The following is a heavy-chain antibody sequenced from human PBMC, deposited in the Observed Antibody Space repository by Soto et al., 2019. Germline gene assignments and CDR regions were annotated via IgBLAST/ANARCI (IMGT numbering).Heavy chain of an antibody. V-gene: IGHV6-1*01. D-gene: IGHD6-13*01. J-gene: IGHJ4*02. CDR1: GDSVSSTSVA. CDR2: TYYRSGWFH. CDR3: ARDPGITTAGIFDY. Sequence: SQPLSLTCVISGDSVSSTSVAWNWIRQSPSRGLEWLGRTYYRSGWFHDYAVSVKSRIIINPDTSKNQFSLQLASVTPEDTAVYYCARDPGITTAGIFDYWGQGILVTVSS.